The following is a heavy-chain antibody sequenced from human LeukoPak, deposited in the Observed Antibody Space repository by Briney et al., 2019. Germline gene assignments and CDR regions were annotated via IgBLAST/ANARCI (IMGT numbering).Heavy chain of an antibody. J-gene: IGHJ4*02. Sequence: GGSLRLSCAASGFTFSSYAMSWVRQAPGKGLEWVSTISGSGGTPNYADSVKGRFTISRDNSKNTLYLQMNSLRAEDTAVYYCAKGPYGPFDYWAREPWSPSPQ. CDR2: ISGSGGTP. V-gene: IGHV3-23*01. CDR3: AKGPYGPFDY. CDR1: GFTFSSYA. D-gene: IGHD4-17*01.